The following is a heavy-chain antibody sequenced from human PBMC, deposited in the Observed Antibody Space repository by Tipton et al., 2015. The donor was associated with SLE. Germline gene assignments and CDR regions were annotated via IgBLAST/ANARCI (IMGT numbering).Heavy chain of an antibody. CDR1: GGSFSGYY. Sequence: TLSLTCAVYGGSFSGYYWGWIRQPPGKGLEWIGSIYYSGSTYYNPSLKSRVTISVDTSKNQFSLKLSSVTAADTAVYYCARDRGHLGYCSGGSCYYVPFDIWGQGTMVTVSS. CDR2: IYYSGST. CDR3: ARDRGHLGYCSGGSCYYVPFDI. J-gene: IGHJ3*02. V-gene: IGHV4-34*01. D-gene: IGHD2-15*01.